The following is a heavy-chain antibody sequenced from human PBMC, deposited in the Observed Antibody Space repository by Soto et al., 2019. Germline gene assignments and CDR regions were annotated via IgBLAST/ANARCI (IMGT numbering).Heavy chain of an antibody. CDR2: IYHSGNT. Sequence: SETLSLTCSVSGGSISSYYWSWIRQPPGKGLKWIGYIYHSGNTNYNSSLKSRVTISVDTSKTQISLKLSSVTAADTAVYYCARGSRYSYGYDVHYYYYMDVWGRGTTVTVS. V-gene: IGHV4-59*01. CDR3: ARGSRYSYGYDVHYYYYMDV. J-gene: IGHJ6*03. CDR1: GGSISSYY. D-gene: IGHD5-18*01.